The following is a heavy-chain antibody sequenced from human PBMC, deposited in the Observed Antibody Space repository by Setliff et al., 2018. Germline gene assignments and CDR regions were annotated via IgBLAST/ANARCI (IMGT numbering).Heavy chain of an antibody. V-gene: IGHV4-39*07. D-gene: IGHD3-10*01. Sequence: PSETLSLTCTVSGGSISRSSYNWGWIRQPPGKGLEWIGSIHYSGSTYYNPSLKSRVTISVDTSKNQFSLKLSSVTAADTAVYYCARGGLWFGELLWKYYYYGMDVWGQGTTVTVSS. CDR3: ARGGLWFGELLWKYYYYGMDV. CDR1: GGSISRSSYN. J-gene: IGHJ6*02. CDR2: IHYSGST.